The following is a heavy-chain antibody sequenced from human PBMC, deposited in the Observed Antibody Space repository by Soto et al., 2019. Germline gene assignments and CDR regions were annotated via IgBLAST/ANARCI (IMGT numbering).Heavy chain of an antibody. Sequence: EVQLVEAGGGLVQPGGSLRLSCAASGFTFSSYEMNWVRQAPGKGLEWVSYISSSGSTIYYADSVKGRFTISRDNAKNSLYLQMNSLRAEDTAVYYCARNNWNSYYYYYGMDVWGQGTTVTVSS. J-gene: IGHJ6*02. D-gene: IGHD1-7*01. CDR2: ISSSGSTI. CDR3: ARNNWNSYYYYYGMDV. CDR1: GFTFSSYE. V-gene: IGHV3-48*03.